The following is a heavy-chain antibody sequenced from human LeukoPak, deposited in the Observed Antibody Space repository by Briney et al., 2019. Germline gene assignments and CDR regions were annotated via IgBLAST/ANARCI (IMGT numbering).Heavy chain of an antibody. V-gene: IGHV3-21*01. Sequence: PGGSLRLSCAASGFTFSSYSMNWVRQAPGKGLEWVSSISSSSSYIYYADSVKGRFTISRDNAKNSLYLQTNSLRAEDTAVYYCARDIVVVVAATNYYGMDVWGQGTTVTVSS. J-gene: IGHJ6*02. D-gene: IGHD2-15*01. CDR3: ARDIVVVVAATNYYGMDV. CDR2: ISSSSSYI. CDR1: GFTFSSYS.